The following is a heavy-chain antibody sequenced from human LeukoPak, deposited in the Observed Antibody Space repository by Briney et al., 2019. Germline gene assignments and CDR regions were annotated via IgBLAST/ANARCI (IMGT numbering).Heavy chain of an antibody. V-gene: IGHV3-21*01. CDR1: GFTFSTFSSYS. CDR3: VRDGMVIPYAFDI. J-gene: IGHJ3*02. D-gene: IGHD2-21*01. CDR2: ISSSSSYI. Sequence: GGSLRLSCAASGFTFSTFSSYSMNWVRQAPGKGLEWVSSISSSSSYIYYADSVKGRFIISRDNAKNTLYLQMNSLRAEDTAVYYCVRDGMVIPYAFDIWGQGTMVTVSS.